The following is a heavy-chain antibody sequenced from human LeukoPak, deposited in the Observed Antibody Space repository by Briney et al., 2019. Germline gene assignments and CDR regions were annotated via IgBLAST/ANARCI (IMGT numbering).Heavy chain of an antibody. CDR2: INPNSGGT. V-gene: IGHV1-2*02. CDR1: GYTFTGYY. CDR3: ARSTCSSTSCYELDY. J-gene: IGHJ4*02. Sequence: GASVKVSCKASGYTFTGYYMHWVRQAPGQGLEWMGWINPNSGGTNYAQKFQGRVTMTRDTSISTAYMELSRLRSDDTAVYYCARSTCSSTSCYELDYWGQGTLVTVSS. D-gene: IGHD2-2*01.